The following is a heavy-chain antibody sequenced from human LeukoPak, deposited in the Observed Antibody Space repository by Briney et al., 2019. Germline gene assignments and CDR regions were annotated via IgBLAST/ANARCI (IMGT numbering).Heavy chain of an antibody. CDR3: AREVRYYGDPNDAFDI. CDR2: IYYSGST. J-gene: IGHJ3*02. CDR1: GGSISSYY. Sequence: SETLSLTCTVSGGSISSYYWSSIRQPPGKGLEWIGYIYYSGSTNYNPSLKSRVTISVDTSKNQFSLKLSSVTAAGTAVYYCAREVRYYGDPNDAFDIWGQGTMVTVSS. D-gene: IGHD4-17*01. V-gene: IGHV4-59*01.